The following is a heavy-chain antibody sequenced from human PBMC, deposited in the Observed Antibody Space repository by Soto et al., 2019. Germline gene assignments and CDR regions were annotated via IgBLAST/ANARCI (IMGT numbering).Heavy chain of an antibody. D-gene: IGHD6-19*01. CDR1: GFTFSTYA. V-gene: IGHV3-23*01. Sequence: EVQLLESGGGLIQPGGSLRLSCAASGFTFSTYALTWVRQAPGKGLEWVSAFSASDGSTQYADSVQGRFTISRDNSKNTLYLQMNSRSAEDTAVYYCAKARQAVAGTGAFDSWGQGTLVTVSS. CDR2: FSASDGST. J-gene: IGHJ4*02. CDR3: AKARQAVAGTGAFDS.